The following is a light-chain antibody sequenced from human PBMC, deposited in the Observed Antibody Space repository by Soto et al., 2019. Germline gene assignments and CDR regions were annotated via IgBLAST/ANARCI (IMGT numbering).Light chain of an antibody. J-gene: IGKJ1*01. Sequence: AIRMTQSPSSLSASAGDRVTITCRASQGISSYLAWYQQKPGKAPKLLIYAASTLQSGVPSRFSGSGSGTDFTLTTSCLQSEDFATYYCQQYYSYPRTFGQGTKVDI. CDR2: AAS. CDR3: QQYYSYPRT. CDR1: QGISSY. V-gene: IGKV1-8*01.